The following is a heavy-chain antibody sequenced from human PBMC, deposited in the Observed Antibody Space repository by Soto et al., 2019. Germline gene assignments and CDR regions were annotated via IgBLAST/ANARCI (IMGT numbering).Heavy chain of an antibody. J-gene: IGHJ4*02. D-gene: IGHD4-17*01. V-gene: IGHV4-59*01. CDR1: AGSISIYC. Sequence: TEKLCVTCTFSAGSISIYCWREIRQSPGRGLERIGYVHYSGTSNYNPSLKSRVAMSLDSSKRQFSLTLNSVTAADTAVYYCARGTALIYGDYRGPGYFGFWGQGIKVTVSS. CDR2: VHYSGTS. CDR3: ARGTALIYGDYRGPGYFGF.